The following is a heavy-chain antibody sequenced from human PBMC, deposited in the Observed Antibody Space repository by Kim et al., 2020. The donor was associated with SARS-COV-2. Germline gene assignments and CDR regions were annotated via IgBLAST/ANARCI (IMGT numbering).Heavy chain of an antibody. J-gene: IGHJ4*02. CDR3: ARVQYSSSWGDY. D-gene: IGHD6-13*01. V-gene: IGHV4-39*07. Sequence: YYTPSLTSRVTISVDTSKNHCSLKLSSVTAADTAVYYCARVQYSSSWGDYWGQGTLVTVSS.